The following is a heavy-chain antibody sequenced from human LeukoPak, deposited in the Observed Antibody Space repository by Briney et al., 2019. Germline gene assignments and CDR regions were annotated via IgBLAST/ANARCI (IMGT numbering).Heavy chain of an antibody. V-gene: IGHV4-61*02. CDR1: GGSISSGSYY. CDR2: IYTSGST. J-gene: IGHJ4*02. D-gene: IGHD3-22*01. CDR3: ARWGYYDRSGYSGGFHY. Sequence: PSETLSLTCTVSGGSISSGSYYWSWIRQPAGKGLEWIGRIYTSGSTNYNPSLKSRVTISADTSKNQFSLKLSSVTAADTAVYYCARWGYYDRSGYSGGFHYWGQGTLVTVSS.